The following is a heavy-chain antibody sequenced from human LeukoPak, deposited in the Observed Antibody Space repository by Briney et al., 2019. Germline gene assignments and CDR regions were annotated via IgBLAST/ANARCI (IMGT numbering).Heavy chain of an antibody. V-gene: IGHV1-18*01. J-gene: IGHJ6*03. CDR2: ISAYNGNT. CDR1: GYTFTSYG. Sequence: GASVKVSCKASGYTFTSYGISRVRQAPGQGLERMGWISAYNGNTNYAQKLQGRVTMTTDTSTSTAYMDLRSLRSDDTAVYYCARTHSSGWYSVGYYYMDVWGKGTTVTVSS. CDR3: ARTHSSGWYSVGYYYMDV. D-gene: IGHD6-19*01.